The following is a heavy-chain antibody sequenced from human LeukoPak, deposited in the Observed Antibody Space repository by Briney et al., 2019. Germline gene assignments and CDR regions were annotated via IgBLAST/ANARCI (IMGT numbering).Heavy chain of an antibody. D-gene: IGHD5-18*01. V-gene: IGHV3-15*01. J-gene: IGHJ4*02. CDR2: IKSKTDGGTT. CDR3: TTDYVDTAMVTSFDY. Sequence: PGGSLRLSCAASGSTFSNAWMSWVRQAPGKGLEWVGRIKSKTDGGTTDYAAPVKGRFTISRDDSKNTLYLQMNNLKTEDTAVYYCTTDYVDTAMVTSFDYWGQGTLVTVSS. CDR1: GSTFSNAW.